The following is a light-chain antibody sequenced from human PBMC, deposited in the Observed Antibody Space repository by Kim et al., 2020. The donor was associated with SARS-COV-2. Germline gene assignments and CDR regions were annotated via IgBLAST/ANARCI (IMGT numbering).Light chain of an antibody. CDR1: QGINNY. Sequence: ASVGDRVTITCRGSQGINNYLAWFQQKPGKAPKSLIYNAVKLHSGVPSRFSGSGSGTEFTLTISSLQPEDFATYYCQHYLSYPFAFGPGTKVDIK. CDR2: NAV. V-gene: IGKV1-16*01. J-gene: IGKJ3*01. CDR3: QHYLSYPFA.